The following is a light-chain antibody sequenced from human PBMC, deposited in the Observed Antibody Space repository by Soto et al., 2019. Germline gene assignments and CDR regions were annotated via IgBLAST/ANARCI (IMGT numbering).Light chain of an antibody. V-gene: IGKV1-8*01. Sequence: AIRMTQSPSSFSASTGDRVTITCRASQGISSHLAWYQEKPGKAPKLLIYTASCLESGVPSRFSSSGSGTDFTLTISSLQSEDCAVYYCQQYYSYPLTFGGGTKVEIK. J-gene: IGKJ4*01. CDR3: QQYYSYPLT. CDR2: TAS. CDR1: QGISSH.